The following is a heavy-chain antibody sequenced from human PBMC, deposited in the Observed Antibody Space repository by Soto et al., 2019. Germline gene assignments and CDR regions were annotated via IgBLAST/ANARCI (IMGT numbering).Heavy chain of an antibody. V-gene: IGHV3-33*01. J-gene: IGHJ1*01. CDR2: IWYDGSNK. Sequence: QVQLVESGGGVVQPGRSLRLSCAASGFTFSSYGMHWVRQAPGKGLEWVAVIWYDGSNKYYADSVKGRFTISRDNSKNTLYLQMNSLRAEDTAVYYCARAPYYYGSSGYSEYFQHWGQGTLVTVSS. CDR3: ARAPYYYGSSGYSEYFQH. D-gene: IGHD3-22*01. CDR1: GFTFSSYG.